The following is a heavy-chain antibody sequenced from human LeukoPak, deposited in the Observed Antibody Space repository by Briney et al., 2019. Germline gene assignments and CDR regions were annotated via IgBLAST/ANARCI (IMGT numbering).Heavy chain of an antibody. D-gene: IGHD5-18*01. CDR1: GGSFSGYY. V-gene: IGHV4-34*01. CDR3: ATSDTAIVVLRY. J-gene: IGHJ4*02. CDR2: INHSGST. Sequence: SETLSLTCAVYGGSFSGYYWSWIRQPPGKGLEWIGEINHSGSTNYNPSLKSRVTISVDTSKNQFSLKLSSVTAADTAVYYCATSDTAIVVLRYWPQRTRLPVST.